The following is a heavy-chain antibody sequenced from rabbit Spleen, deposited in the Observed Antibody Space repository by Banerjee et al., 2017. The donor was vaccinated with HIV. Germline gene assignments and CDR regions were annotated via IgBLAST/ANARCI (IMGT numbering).Heavy chain of an antibody. J-gene: IGHJ4*01. D-gene: IGHD4-1*01. V-gene: IGHV1S47*01. Sequence: QEQLVESGGGLVQPGGSLKLSCKASGFDFSSYGVSWVRQGPGKGLEWIGYIDPIFGSTVYASWVNGRFTISRENTQNTLYLQLNSLTAADTATYFCVREVAAKFNLWGPGTLVTVS. CDR1: GFDFSSYG. CDR3: VREVAAKFNL. CDR2: IDPIFGST.